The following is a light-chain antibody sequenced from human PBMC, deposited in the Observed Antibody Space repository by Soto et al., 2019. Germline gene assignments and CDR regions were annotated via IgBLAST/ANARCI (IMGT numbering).Light chain of an antibody. V-gene: IGKV1-16*02. CDR1: QDISNY. CDR3: QQYNNYPLT. J-gene: IGKJ4*01. Sequence: DIQMTQSPSSLSASVGDRVTITCRASQDISNYLAWFQQKPGEAPKSLIYGTSSLQSGVPSKFSGSGSGTDFTLTISSLQPEDFATYYCQQYNNYPLTFGGGTKVEIK. CDR2: GTS.